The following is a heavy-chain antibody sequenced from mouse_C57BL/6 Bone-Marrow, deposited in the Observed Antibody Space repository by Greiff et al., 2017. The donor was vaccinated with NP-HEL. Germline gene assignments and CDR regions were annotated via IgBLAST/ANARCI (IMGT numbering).Heavy chain of an antibody. V-gene: IGHV1-82*01. CDR1: GYAFSSSW. Sequence: QVQLQQSGPELVKPGASVKISCKASGYAFSSSWMNWVKQRPGKGLEWIGRIYPGDGDTNYNGKFKGKATLTADKSSSTAYLQLSSLTSEDSAVYFCARRTYYSNYSAMDYWGQGTSVTVSS. CDR3: ARRTYYSNYSAMDY. J-gene: IGHJ4*01. D-gene: IGHD2-5*01. CDR2: IYPGDGDT.